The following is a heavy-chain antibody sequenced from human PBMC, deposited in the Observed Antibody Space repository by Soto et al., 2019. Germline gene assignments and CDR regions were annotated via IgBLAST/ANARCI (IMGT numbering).Heavy chain of an antibody. D-gene: IGHD6-19*01. Sequence: QVQLVESGGGVVQPGRSLRLSCAASGFTFSSYGMHWVRQAPGKGLEWVAVIWYDGSNKYYADSVKGRFTISSDNSKNTLYLQMNSLRAEDTAVYYCATSLAVAGPFDYWGQGTLVTVSS. CDR3: ATSLAVAGPFDY. V-gene: IGHV3-33*01. J-gene: IGHJ4*02. CDR2: IWYDGSNK. CDR1: GFTFSSYG.